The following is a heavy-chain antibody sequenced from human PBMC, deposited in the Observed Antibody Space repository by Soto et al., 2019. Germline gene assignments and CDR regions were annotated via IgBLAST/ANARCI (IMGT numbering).Heavy chain of an antibody. V-gene: IGHV3-53*04. CDR3: ARAPRGYCSSTSCYYFDY. J-gene: IGHJ4*02. CDR2: IYSGGST. Sequence: GGSLRLSCAASGFTVSSNYMSWVRQAPGKGLEWVSVIYSGGSTYYADSVKGRFTISRHNSKNTLYLQMNSLRAEDTAVYYCARAPRGYCSSTSCYYFDYWGQGTLVTVSS. CDR1: GFTVSSNY. D-gene: IGHD2-2*01.